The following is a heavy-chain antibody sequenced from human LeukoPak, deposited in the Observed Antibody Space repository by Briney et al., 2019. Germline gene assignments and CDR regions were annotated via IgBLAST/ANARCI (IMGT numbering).Heavy chain of an antibody. CDR3: AREASGYYHVFDS. CDR2: ITNSGRST. CDR1: GFSLSTYF. J-gene: IGHJ4*02. V-gene: IGHV3-11*04. D-gene: IGHD3-3*01. Sequence: GGPLRLSFESSGFSLSTYFLSWLGQAPGKGLEWVSYITNSGRSTKYADDVKGRFNISRDNAKQSVYLEMTDLRAEDTAVYYCAREASGYYHVFDSWGEGTLVTVSS.